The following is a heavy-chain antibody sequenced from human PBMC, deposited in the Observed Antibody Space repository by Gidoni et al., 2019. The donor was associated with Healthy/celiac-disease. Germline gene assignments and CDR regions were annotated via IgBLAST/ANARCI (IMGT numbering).Heavy chain of an antibody. J-gene: IGHJ3*02. CDR1: GGSISSYY. D-gene: IGHD3-10*01. V-gene: IGHV4-59*01. CDR2: IYYSGST. Sequence: QVQLQESGPGLVKPSETLSLTCTVSGGSISSYYWSWIRQPPGKGLEWIGYIYYSGSTNYNPSLKSRVTISVDTSKNQFSLKLSSVTAADTAVYYCARLTDGSGSGRRYDAFDIWGQGTMVTVSS. CDR3: ARLTDGSGSGRRYDAFDI.